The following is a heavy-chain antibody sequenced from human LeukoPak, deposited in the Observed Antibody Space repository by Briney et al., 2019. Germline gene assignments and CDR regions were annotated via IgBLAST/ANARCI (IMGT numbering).Heavy chain of an antibody. Sequence: GGSLRLSCAASGFTFSSYWMHWVRQAPGKGLVWVSRINSDGNRTTYADSVKGRFTISRDNAKNTLYLQMNSLRAEDTAVYYCASNNYFDISAYHLWGQGTLVTVSS. CDR2: INSDGNRT. CDR3: ASNNYFDISAYHL. D-gene: IGHD3-22*01. V-gene: IGHV3-74*01. J-gene: IGHJ4*02. CDR1: GFTFSSYW.